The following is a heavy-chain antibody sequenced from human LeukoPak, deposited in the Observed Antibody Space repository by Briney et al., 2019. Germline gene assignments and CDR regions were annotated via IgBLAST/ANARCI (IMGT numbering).Heavy chain of an antibody. J-gene: IGHJ6*02. CDR3: ARDSQGYYGSGSSYGMDV. V-gene: IGHV1-3*01. Sequence: ASVKVSCKASGYTFTSYAMHWVRQAPGQRLEWMAWINAGNGNTKYSQKFQGRVTITRDTSASTAYMELSSLRSEDTAVYYCARDSQGYYGSGSSYGMDVWGQGTTVTVSS. CDR2: INAGNGNT. D-gene: IGHD3-10*01. CDR1: GYTFTSYA.